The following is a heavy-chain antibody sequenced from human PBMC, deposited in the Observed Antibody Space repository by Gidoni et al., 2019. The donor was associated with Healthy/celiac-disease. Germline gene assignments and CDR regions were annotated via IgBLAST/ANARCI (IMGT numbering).Heavy chain of an antibody. CDR1: GGSVSSYY. V-gene: IGHV4-59*02. CDR2: IYYSGNT. D-gene: IGHD4-17*01. CDR3: AAGDYGQLYYFDF. J-gene: IGHJ4*02. Sequence: QVQLQESGPGLVKPSETLSLTCTVSGGSVSSYYWSWIRQPPGKGLEWIGYIYYSGNTNYNPSLKSRVNISVDTSKNQFSLKLTSVTAADTAVYYCAAGDYGQLYYFDFWGQGTLVTVSS.